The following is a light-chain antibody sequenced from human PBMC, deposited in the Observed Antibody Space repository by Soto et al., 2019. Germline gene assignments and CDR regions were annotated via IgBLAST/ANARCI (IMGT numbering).Light chain of an antibody. CDR3: SSFTSSITYV. V-gene: IGLV2-14*01. J-gene: IGLJ1*01. CDR2: DVT. Sequence: QSVLTQPGSVCGSPGQAVTTSCTGTSSDVGGYNSVSWYRQDPGKAPKLMIYDVTNRPSGVSNRFSGSKSGNTASLTISGLQAEDEADYYCSSFTSSITYVFGTGTKVTV. CDR1: SSDVGGYNS.